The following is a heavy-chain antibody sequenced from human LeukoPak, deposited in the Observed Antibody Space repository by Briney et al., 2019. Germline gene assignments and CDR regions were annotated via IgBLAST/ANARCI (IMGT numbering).Heavy chain of an antibody. J-gene: IGHJ4*02. Sequence: GGSLRLSCAASGFTFSSYSMNWVRQAPGKGLEWVSSISSSSSYIYYADSVKGRFTTSRDNAKNSLYLQMNSLRAEDTAVYYCARDIGQLALAHYWGQGTLVTVSS. V-gene: IGHV3-21*01. D-gene: IGHD6-6*01. CDR2: ISSSSSYI. CDR1: GFTFSSYS. CDR3: ARDIGQLALAHY.